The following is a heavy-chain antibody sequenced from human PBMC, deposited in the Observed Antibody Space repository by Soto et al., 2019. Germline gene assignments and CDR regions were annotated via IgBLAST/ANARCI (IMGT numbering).Heavy chain of an antibody. CDR1: RGAFSSYA. D-gene: IGHD3-10*01. V-gene: IGHV1-69*13. J-gene: IGHJ3*02. CDR2: IIPIFGTA. CDR3: ARDRSGYYGSGPVGAFDI. Sequence: SVKVSCKAARGAFSSYAISWVRQAPEQGLEWMGGIIPIFGTANYAQKFQGRFTITADESTSTAYMELSSLRSEDTAVYYCARDRSGYYGSGPVGAFDIWGQGTMVTVSS.